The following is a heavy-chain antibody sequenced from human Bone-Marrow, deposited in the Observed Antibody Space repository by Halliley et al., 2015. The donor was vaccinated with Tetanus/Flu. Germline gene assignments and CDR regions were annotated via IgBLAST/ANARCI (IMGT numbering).Heavy chain of an antibody. Sequence: TLSLTCTVSGGSLSTYYWSWIRQPPGKGLEWIGYIYYSGTSNYNPSLQTRVSISVDTSKKQFSLKLDSVTAADTAMYYCARRYDSRGYYLDYWGQGTPVTVSS. CDR1: GGSLSTYY. CDR2: IYYSGTS. D-gene: IGHD3-22*01. J-gene: IGHJ4*02. CDR3: ARRYDSRGYYLDY. V-gene: IGHV4-59*08.